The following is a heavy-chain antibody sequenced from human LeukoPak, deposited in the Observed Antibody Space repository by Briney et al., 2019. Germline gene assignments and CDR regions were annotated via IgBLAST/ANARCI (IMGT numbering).Heavy chain of an antibody. V-gene: IGHV1-3*01. CDR2: INAGNGNT. CDR1: GYTFTSYA. D-gene: IGHD3-10*01. J-gene: IGHJ3*02. CDR3: AREGSRLLWFGERGAFDI. Sequence: ASVKLSRKASGYTFTSYAMHWVRQAPGQRLEWMGWINAGNGNTKYSQKFQGRVTITRDTSASTAYMELSGLRSEDTAVYYCAREGSRLLWFGERGAFDIWGQGTMVTVSS.